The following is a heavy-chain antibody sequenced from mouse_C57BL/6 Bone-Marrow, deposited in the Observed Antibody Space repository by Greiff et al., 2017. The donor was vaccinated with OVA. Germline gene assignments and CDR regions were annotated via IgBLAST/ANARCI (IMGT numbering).Heavy chain of an antibody. J-gene: IGHJ4*01. CDR2: IDPSDSCT. CDR1: GYTFTSYW. Sequence: QVQLQQSGAELVKPGASVKLSCKASGYTFTSYWMQWVKQRPGQGLEWIGEIDPSDSCTNYNQKFKGKATLTVDTSSSTAYMQLSSLTSEDSAVFDCARERMYYDYDVAMDDWGQGTTVTVSS. CDR3: ARERMYYDYDVAMDD. V-gene: IGHV1-50*01. D-gene: IGHD2-4*01.